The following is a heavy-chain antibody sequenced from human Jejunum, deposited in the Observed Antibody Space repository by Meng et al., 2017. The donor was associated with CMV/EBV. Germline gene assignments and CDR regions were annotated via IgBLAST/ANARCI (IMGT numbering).Heavy chain of an antibody. CDR1: SSA. CDR2: TSCRTKWYH. D-gene: IGHD3-22*01. Sequence: SSAWSWFWPSPSRGLEWLGRTSCRTKWYHDYAISVKSRLTINPDTSKNQLSLQLNSVTPEDTAVYYCARERYDSSGYIRTYGMDVWGQGTTVTVSS. J-gene: IGHJ6*02. V-gene: IGHV6-1*01. CDR3: ARERYDSSGYIRTYGMDV.